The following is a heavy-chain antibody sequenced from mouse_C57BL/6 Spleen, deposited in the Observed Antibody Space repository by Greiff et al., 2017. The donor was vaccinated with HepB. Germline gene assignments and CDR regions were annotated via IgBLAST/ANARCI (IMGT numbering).Heavy chain of an antibody. V-gene: IGHV1-55*01. CDR2: IYPGSGST. D-gene: IGHD1-1*01. J-gene: IGHJ4*01. CDR1: GYTFTSYW. Sequence: QVQLQQPGAELVKPGASVKMSCKASGYTFTSYWITWVKQRPGQGLEWIGDIYPGSGSTNYNEKFKSKATLTVDTSSSTAYMQLSSLTSEDSAVYYCARDKFHYYGSSYAMDYWGQGTSVTVSS. CDR3: ARDKFHYYGSSYAMDY.